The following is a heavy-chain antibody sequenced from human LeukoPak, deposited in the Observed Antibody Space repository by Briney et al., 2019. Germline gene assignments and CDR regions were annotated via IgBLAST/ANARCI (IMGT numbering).Heavy chain of an antibody. Sequence: GGSLKLSCAASGFTVRSYWMHWVRQAPGKGLVWVSHINSDGSNTGYADSVKGRFTISRDTAKNTLYLQMDSLRAEDTAVYYCVRQDIGSYLGGYWGQGTLVTVSS. CDR1: GFTVRSYW. J-gene: IGHJ4*02. CDR3: VRQDIGSYLGGY. CDR2: INSDGSNT. D-gene: IGHD1-26*01. V-gene: IGHV3-74*01.